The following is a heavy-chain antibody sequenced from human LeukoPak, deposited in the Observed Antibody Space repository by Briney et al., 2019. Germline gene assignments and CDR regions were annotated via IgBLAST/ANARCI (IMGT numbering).Heavy chain of an antibody. J-gene: IGHJ6*02. CDR2: ISYDGSNK. D-gene: IGHD1-26*01. CDR3: AKDHLVGWELLSSYGMDV. CDR1: GFTFSSYG. V-gene: IGHV3-30*18. Sequence: PGGSLRLSCAASGFTFSSYGMHWVRQAPGKGLEWVAVISYDGSNKYYADSVKGRFTISRDNSKNTLYLQMNSLRAEDTAVYYCAKDHLVGWELLSSYGMDVWGQGTTVTVSS.